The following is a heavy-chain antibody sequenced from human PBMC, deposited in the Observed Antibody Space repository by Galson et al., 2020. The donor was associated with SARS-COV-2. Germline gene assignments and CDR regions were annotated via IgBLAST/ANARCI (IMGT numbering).Heavy chain of an antibody. V-gene: IGHV4-39*01. CDR1: GGSISSSSYY. D-gene: IGHD6-13*01. Sequence: SETLSLTCTVSGGSISSSSYYWGWIRQPPGKGLEWIGSIYYSGSTYYNPSLKSRVTISVDTSKNQFSLKLSSVTAADTAVYYCARRARGAAAGTLVFDYWCQGTLVTVSS. J-gene: IGHJ4*02. CDR3: ARRARGAAAGTLVFDY. CDR2: IYYSGST.